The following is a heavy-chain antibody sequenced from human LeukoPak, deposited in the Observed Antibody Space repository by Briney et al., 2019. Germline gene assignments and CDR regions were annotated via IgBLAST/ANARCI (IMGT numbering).Heavy chain of an antibody. J-gene: IGHJ6*03. Sequence: GGSLRLSCAASGFTFISYAINWVRQAPGKRLEWVSTISASGGSTYHAVSVKGRFTISRDNSKNTLCLQMNTLRAEDTAVYYCAKAIRTSCYGCNMDVWGEGTTVTVSS. CDR2: ISASGGST. D-gene: IGHD2-2*01. CDR1: GFTFISYA. CDR3: AKAIRTSCYGCNMDV. V-gene: IGHV3-23*01.